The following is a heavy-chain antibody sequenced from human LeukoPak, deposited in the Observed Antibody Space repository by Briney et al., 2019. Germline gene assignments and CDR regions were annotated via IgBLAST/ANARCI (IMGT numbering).Heavy chain of an antibody. CDR1: GFTFSSYS. D-gene: IGHD2-2*01. V-gene: IGHV3-48*04. CDR2: ISSSSSTI. Sequence: GGSLRLSCAASGFTFSSYSMNWVRQAPGKGLEWVSYISSSSSTIYYADSVKGRFTISRDNAKNSLYLQMNSLRAEDTAVYYCARLVPAANDFNYYYYYYMDVWGKGTTVTVSS. J-gene: IGHJ6*03. CDR3: ARLVPAANDFNYYYYYYMDV.